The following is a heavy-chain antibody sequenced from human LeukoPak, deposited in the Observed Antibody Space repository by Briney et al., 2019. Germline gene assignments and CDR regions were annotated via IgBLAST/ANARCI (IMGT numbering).Heavy chain of an antibody. Sequence: GESLKISCKCSGYRFTSYWIGWVRQVPGKGLEWMGIVQPGDSDTRYSPSFQGQVTISADKSISTAYLQWSSLKASDTAMYYCARLRCSGGSCYRGLGAFDIWGQGTMVTVSS. V-gene: IGHV5-51*01. CDR1: GYRFTSYW. CDR3: ARLRCSGGSCYRGLGAFDI. CDR2: VQPGDSDT. D-gene: IGHD2-15*01. J-gene: IGHJ3*02.